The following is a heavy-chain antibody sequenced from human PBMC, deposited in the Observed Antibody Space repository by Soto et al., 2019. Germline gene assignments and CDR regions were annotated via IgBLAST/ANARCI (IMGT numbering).Heavy chain of an antibody. D-gene: IGHD4-17*01. J-gene: IGHJ4*02. Sequence: SETLSLTCTVSGGSISSYYWSWIRQPPGKGLEWIGYIYYSGSTNYNPSLKSRVTISVDTSKNQFSLKLSSVTAADTAVYYCARHDVMTTVTTNFYFDYWGQGTLVTVSS. CDR2: IYYSGST. CDR1: GGSISSYY. CDR3: ARHDVMTTVTTNFYFDY. V-gene: IGHV4-59*08.